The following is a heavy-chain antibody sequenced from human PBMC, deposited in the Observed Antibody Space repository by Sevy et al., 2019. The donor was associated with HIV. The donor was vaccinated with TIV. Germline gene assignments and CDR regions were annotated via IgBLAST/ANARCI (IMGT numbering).Heavy chain of an antibody. CDR1: GGSLSSGSYY. D-gene: IGHD6-13*01. CDR2: ISYIGST. CDR3: VRDRIAAAGGYFDN. V-gene: IGHV4-61*01. Sequence: SETPSLTCTVSGGSLSSGSYYWSWIRQPPGKGLEWIGYISYIGSTNYNPSLKSRVTISVDTSKNQLSLRLTSVTAADTAVYYCVRDRIAAAGGYFDNWGQGTLVTVSS. J-gene: IGHJ4*02.